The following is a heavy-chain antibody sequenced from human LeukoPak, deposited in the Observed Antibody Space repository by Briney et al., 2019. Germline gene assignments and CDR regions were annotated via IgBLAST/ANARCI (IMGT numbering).Heavy chain of an antibody. Sequence: PSETLSLTCTVSGGSIDTYYWTWVRQPPGKGLEYIAYIYYTGSTDYNPPFKSRFRMSLDTSKNQFSLVLNSVTAADTAVYYCARGRYGGGWYDYWGQGTLVTVSS. CDR3: ARGRYGGGWYDY. J-gene: IGHJ4*02. CDR2: IYYTGST. D-gene: IGHD6-19*01. CDR1: GGSIDTYY. V-gene: IGHV4-59*01.